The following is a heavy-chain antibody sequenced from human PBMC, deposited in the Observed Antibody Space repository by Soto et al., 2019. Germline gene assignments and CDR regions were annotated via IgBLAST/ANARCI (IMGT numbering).Heavy chain of an antibody. CDR2: IIPIFGTA. CDR1: GGPFSSYA. CDR3: ARGQFLRYYYTYGSGY. J-gene: IGHJ4*02. V-gene: IGHV1-69*13. D-gene: IGHD3-10*01. Sequence: SVKVSCKASGGPFSSYAISWVRQAPGQGLEWMGGIIPIFGTANYAQKFQGRVTITAAESTSPFYLELSCVTAEDTAVYYFARGQFLRYYYTYGSGYWGQGTLVTGSS.